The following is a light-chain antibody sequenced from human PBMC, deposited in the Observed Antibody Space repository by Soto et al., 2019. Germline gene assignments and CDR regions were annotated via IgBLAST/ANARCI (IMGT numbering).Light chain of an antibody. J-gene: IGKJ1*01. CDR1: QSIGLA. CDR3: QQRTDRPPWT. Sequence: EIVLTQSPATLSFSPGERATLSCRASQSIGLAIAWYQHKPGQAPRLLIFDASQRATGIPARFRGSGSGTDFTLSISSLEPEVFAVYYCQQRTDRPPWTFGQGTKVDIK. CDR2: DAS. V-gene: IGKV3-11*01.